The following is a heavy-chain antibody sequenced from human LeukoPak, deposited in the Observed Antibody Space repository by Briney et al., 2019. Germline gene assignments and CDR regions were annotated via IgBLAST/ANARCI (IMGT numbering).Heavy chain of an antibody. V-gene: IGHV3-30*02. CDR3: AKDTEYDWGHAFDI. CDR2: IRYDGSNK. D-gene: IGHD3-16*01. CDR1: GFTFSSYG. Sequence: PGGSLRLSCAASGFTFSSYGMHWVRQAPGKGLEWVSFIRYDGSNKFYADSVKGRFTISRDNSKNTLYLQTNSLRTGDTADYYCAKDTEYDWGHAFDIWGQGTMISVSS. J-gene: IGHJ3*02.